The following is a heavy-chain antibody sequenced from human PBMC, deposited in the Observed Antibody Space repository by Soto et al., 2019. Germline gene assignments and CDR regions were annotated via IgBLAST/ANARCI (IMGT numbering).Heavy chain of an antibody. CDR2: ISDSGRI. CDR1: GGSISTYF. CDR3: ARDRTAADATEVAFDF. J-gene: IGHJ3*01. D-gene: IGHD6-13*01. Sequence: QVQLQESGPGLVKPSETLSLTCTVSGGSISTYFWNWLRQPPGKGLEWIAYISDSGRILYNPSLKSRVTLSLDASKNQFSLRLSSVNAADTAVYYCARDRTAADATEVAFDFWGQGTMVTVSS. V-gene: IGHV4-59*01.